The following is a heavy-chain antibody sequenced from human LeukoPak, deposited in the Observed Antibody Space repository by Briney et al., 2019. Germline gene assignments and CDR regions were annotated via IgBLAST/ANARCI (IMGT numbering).Heavy chain of an antibody. J-gene: IGHJ4*02. Sequence: TGGSLRLSCAASGFTLSNFWMTWVRQAPGKGLEWVANIKHDGTETKYVDSVKGRFTISRDNAKNSLYLQMNSLRAEDTAVYFCARGRYSSGWYHDFWGQGALVTVSS. CDR3: ARGRYSSGWYHDF. D-gene: IGHD6-19*01. CDR2: IKHDGTET. V-gene: IGHV3-7*04. CDR1: GFTLSNFW.